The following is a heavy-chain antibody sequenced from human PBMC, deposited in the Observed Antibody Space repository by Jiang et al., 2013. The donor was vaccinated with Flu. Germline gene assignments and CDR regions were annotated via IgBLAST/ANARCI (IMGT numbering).Heavy chain of an antibody. CDR1: GGSISSYY. J-gene: IGHJ2*01. V-gene: IGHV4-4*07. D-gene: IGHD3-10*01. Sequence: GLVKPSETLSLTCTVSGGSISSYYWSWIRQPAGKGLEWIGRIYTSGSTNYNPSLKSRVTMSVDTSRNQFSLKLSSVTAADTAVYYCARGVYDYYGSGSYPYWYFDLWGRGTLVTVSS. CDR2: IYTSGST. CDR3: ARGVYDYYGSGSYPYWYFDL.